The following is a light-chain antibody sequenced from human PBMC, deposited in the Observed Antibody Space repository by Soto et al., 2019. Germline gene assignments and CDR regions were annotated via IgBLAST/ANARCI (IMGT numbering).Light chain of an antibody. CDR3: QQYNVYWT. V-gene: IGKV1-5*03. Sequence: DIQMTQSPSTLSASVGDRVSITCRASQSISSWLAWYQQKPGKAPKLLIYKASSLESGVPSRFSGNGSGTEFTLTISSLQPDDFATYYCQQYNVYWTFGQGTKVEIK. CDR1: QSISSW. J-gene: IGKJ1*01. CDR2: KAS.